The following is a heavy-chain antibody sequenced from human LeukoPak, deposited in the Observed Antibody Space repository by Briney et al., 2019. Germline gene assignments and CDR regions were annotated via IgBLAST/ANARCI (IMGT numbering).Heavy chain of an antibody. Sequence: GGSLRLPCAASGFTFSSYAMSWVRQAPGKGLEWVSAISGSGGSTYYADSVKGRFTISRDNSKNTLYLQMNSLRAEDTAVYYCAKDTYYGSGSYYKTDAFDIWGQGTMVTVSS. CDR1: GFTFSSYA. J-gene: IGHJ3*02. D-gene: IGHD3-10*01. CDR3: AKDTYYGSGSYYKTDAFDI. CDR2: ISGSGGST. V-gene: IGHV3-23*01.